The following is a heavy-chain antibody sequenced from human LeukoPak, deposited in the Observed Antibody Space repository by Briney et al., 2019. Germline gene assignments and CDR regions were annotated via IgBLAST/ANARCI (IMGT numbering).Heavy chain of an antibody. D-gene: IGHD6-19*01. V-gene: IGHV1-46*01. CDR2: INPSGGST. CDR1: GYTFTSYY. Sequence: ASVKVSCKASGYTFTSYYMHWVRQAPGQGLEWMGIINPSGGSTSYAQKFQGRVTMTRDMSTSTVYMELSSLRSEDTAVYYCARELNSSGWSHLMGYWGQGTLVTVSS. J-gene: IGHJ4*02. CDR3: ARELNSSGWSHLMGY.